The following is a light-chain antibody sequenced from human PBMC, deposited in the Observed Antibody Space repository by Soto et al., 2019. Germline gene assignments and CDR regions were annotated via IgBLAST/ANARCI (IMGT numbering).Light chain of an antibody. Sequence: QSALTQPPSASGSPGHSVTFSCTGTSSDVGGYNFVSWYQQHPGKAPKLIIYEVSKRPSGVPDRFSGSKSGNTASLTVSGLQAEDEADYYCTSYAGRNNRYVFVTGTKLTVL. CDR1: SSDVGGYNF. J-gene: IGLJ1*01. CDR2: EVS. CDR3: TSYAGRNNRYV. V-gene: IGLV2-8*01.